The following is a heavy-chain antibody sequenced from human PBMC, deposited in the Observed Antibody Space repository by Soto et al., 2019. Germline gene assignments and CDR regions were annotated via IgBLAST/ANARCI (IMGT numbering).Heavy chain of an antibody. V-gene: IGHV4-59*08. J-gene: IGHJ6*04. CDR1: GGSVSVYY. Sequence: PSETLSLTCTISGGSVSVYYWSWIRQSTGQGLEWIGYIYSSGSPYYNPSLRSRVTISADTSKNQISLKVGSVTAADTAGYYCASSSLYGMDVWGKGTTVTVSS. CDR2: IYSSGSP. CDR3: ASSSLYGMDV.